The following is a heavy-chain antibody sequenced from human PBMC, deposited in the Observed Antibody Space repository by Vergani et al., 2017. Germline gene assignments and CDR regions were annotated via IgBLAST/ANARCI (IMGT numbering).Heavy chain of an antibody. V-gene: IGHV1-69*13. D-gene: IGHD2-2*01. CDR1: GGTFSSYA. CDR2: IIPIFGTA. J-gene: IGHJ6*02. CDR3: AGGGCSSTSCYALRAKSYYGMDV. Sequence: QVQLVQSGAEVKKPGSSVKVSCKASGGTFSSYAISWVRQAPGQGLEWMGRIIPIFGTANYAQKFQGRVTITADESTSTAYMELSSLRSEDTAVYYCAGGGCSSTSCYALRAKSYYGMDVWGQGTTVTVSS.